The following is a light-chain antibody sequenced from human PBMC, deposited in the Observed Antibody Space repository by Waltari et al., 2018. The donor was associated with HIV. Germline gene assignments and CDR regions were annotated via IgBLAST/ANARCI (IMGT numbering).Light chain of an antibody. V-gene: IGLV2-8*01. CDR3: FSYAGNNYLL. J-gene: IGLJ2*01. Sequence: QSALTQPPSASASPGQSVTISCAGTSRDLGLYHFVSRYQHHPGKAPKLMLSEVRRRPAGVPDRFSGSKSGNTASLTVAGLQAEDEAAYYCFSYAGNNYLLFGGGTKLTVL. CDR1: SRDLGLYHF. CDR2: EVR.